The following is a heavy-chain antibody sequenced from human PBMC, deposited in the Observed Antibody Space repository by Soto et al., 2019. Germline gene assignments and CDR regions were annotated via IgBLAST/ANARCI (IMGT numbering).Heavy chain of an antibody. J-gene: IGHJ6*02. CDR1: GDSVSSNSAA. D-gene: IGHD6-13*01. Sequence: PSQTLSLTCAISGDSVSSNSAAWNWIRQSPSRGLEWLGRTYYRSKWYNDYAVSVKSRITINLDTSKNQFSLQLNSVTPEDTAVYYCARDLKAAAGVRYYYGMDVWGQGTTVTVSS. CDR3: ARDLKAAAGVRYYYGMDV. CDR2: TYYRSKWYN. V-gene: IGHV6-1*01.